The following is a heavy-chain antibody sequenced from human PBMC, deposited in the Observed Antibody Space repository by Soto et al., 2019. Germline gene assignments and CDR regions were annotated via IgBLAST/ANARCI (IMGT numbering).Heavy chain of an antibody. CDR1: GFSLNTGGVG. D-gene: IGHD3-10*01. Sequence: ITLKESGPTLVKPTQTLTLTCTFSGFSLNTGGVGVGWVRQPRGKAVEWLALIYWDDDEGYRPSLRSRHNITKDTNNNQVVLTLTNMDPEDTATYYCVRNWRYYGGDYYDGMDAWGQGTTVTVSS. CDR3: VRNWRYYGGDYYDGMDA. J-gene: IGHJ6*02. CDR2: IYWDDDE. V-gene: IGHV2-5*02.